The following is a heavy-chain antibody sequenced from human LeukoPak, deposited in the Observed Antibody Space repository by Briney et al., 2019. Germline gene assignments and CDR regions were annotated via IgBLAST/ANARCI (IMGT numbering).Heavy chain of an antibody. Sequence: GGSLRLSCAVSGFTFSRYWMSWVRQAPGKGLEWEAYIKEDGVEKYYVDSVKGRFTISRDNTKNSLFLQMNSLRAEDTAVYYCARDVGATWGYFDYCGQGTLVTVSS. V-gene: IGHV3-7*01. D-gene: IGHD1-26*01. CDR1: GFTFSRYW. CDR2: IKEDGVEK. J-gene: IGHJ4*02. CDR3: ARDVGATWGYFDY.